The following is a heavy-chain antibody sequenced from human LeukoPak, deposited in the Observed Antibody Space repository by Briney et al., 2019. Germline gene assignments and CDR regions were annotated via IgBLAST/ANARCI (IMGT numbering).Heavy chain of an antibody. J-gene: IGHJ6*02. V-gene: IGHV3-33*01. CDR1: GFTFSSYG. CDR3: ARATYYYYGMDV. Sequence: GGSLRLSCAASGFTFSSYGMHWVRQAPGKGLEWVAVIWYDGSNKYYADSVKGRFTISRDNSKNTLYLQMNSLRAEDTAVYYCARATYYYYGMDVWSQGTTVTVSS. CDR2: IWYDGSNK.